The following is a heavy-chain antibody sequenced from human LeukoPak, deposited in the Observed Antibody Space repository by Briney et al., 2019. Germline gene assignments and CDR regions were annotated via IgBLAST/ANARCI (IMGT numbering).Heavy chain of an antibody. CDR2: INPNSGGT. D-gene: IGHD5-24*01. V-gene: IGHV1-2*02. J-gene: IGHJ6*03. CDR3: ARDRTRDGYNYDYYYYMDV. Sequence: ASVKVSCKASGYTFTGYYMHWVRQAPGQGREWMGWINPNSGGTNYAQKFQGRVTMTRDTSISTAYMELSRLRSDDTAVYYCARDRTRDGYNYDYYYYMDVWGKGTTVTISS. CDR1: GYTFTGYY.